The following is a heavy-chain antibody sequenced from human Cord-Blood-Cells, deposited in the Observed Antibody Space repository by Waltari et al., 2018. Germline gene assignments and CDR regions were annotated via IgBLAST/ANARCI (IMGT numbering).Heavy chain of an antibody. CDR3: ARGMASRPLHY. J-gene: IGHJ4*02. Sequence: QVQLVQSGAEVKKPGASVKVSCKASGYTFTGYYMHWVRQAPGQGLEWMGWIIPDSGGTNYAQMFQGCVTMTRDTSISTAYMELSRLRSDDTAVYYFARGMASRPLHYWGQGTLVTVSS. V-gene: IGHV1-2*04. CDR2: IIPDSGGT. CDR1: GYTFTGYY. D-gene: IGHD5-12*01.